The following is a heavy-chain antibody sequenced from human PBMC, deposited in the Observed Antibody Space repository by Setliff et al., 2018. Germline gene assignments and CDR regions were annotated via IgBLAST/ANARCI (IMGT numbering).Heavy chain of an antibody. Sequence: SETLSLTCTVSGGFISSGDHYWSWIRQPAGKGLEWIGRTHASGSTNHNPSLKSRVTISVDTSKNQFSLKLTSVTAADTAVYYCARSGDYGSGRLSPWGQGTLVTVSS. CDR2: THASGST. CDR1: GGFISSGDHY. D-gene: IGHD3-10*01. V-gene: IGHV4-61*02. J-gene: IGHJ5*02. CDR3: ARSGDYGSGRLSP.